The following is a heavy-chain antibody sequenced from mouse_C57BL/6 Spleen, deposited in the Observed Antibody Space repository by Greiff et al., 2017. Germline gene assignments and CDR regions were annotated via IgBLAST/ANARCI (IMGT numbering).Heavy chain of an antibody. J-gene: IGHJ1*03. CDR3: ARHNSYYSNYGDWYFDV. Sequence: VMLVESGPGLVAPSQSLSITCTVSGFSLTSYGVHWVRQPPGKGLEWLVVIWSDGSTTYNSALKSRLSISKDNSKSQVFLKMNSLQTDDTAMYYCARHNSYYSNYGDWYFDVWGTGTTVTVSS. V-gene: IGHV2-6-1*01. CDR2: IWSDGST. CDR1: GFSLTSYG. D-gene: IGHD2-5*01.